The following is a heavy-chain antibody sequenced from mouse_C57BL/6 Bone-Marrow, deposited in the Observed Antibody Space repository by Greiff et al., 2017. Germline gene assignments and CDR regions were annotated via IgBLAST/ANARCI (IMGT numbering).Heavy chain of an antibody. CDR2: IYPGDGDT. V-gene: IGHV1-82*01. D-gene: IGHD2-1*01. Sequence: VQVVESGPELVKPGASVKISCKASGYAFSSSWMNWVKQRPGKGLEWIGRIYPGDGDTNYNGKFKGKATLTADKSSSTAYMQLSSLTSEDSAVYFCARSFYYGNYWGQGTTLRVSS. J-gene: IGHJ2*01. CDR3: ARSFYYGNY. CDR1: GYAFSSSW.